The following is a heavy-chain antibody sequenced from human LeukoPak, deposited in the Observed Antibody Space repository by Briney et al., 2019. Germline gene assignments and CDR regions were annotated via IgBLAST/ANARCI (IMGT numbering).Heavy chain of an antibody. Sequence: PSETLSLTCTVSGGSISSSSYYWGWIRQPPGKGLAWIGSIYYSGSTYYNPSLKSRVTISVDTSKNQFSLKLSSVTAADTAVYYCASYNGRRDGYNFGYWGQGTLVTVSS. D-gene: IGHD5-24*01. CDR2: IYYSGST. CDR3: ASYNGRRDGYNFGY. CDR1: GGSISSSSYY. J-gene: IGHJ4*02. V-gene: IGHV4-39*01.